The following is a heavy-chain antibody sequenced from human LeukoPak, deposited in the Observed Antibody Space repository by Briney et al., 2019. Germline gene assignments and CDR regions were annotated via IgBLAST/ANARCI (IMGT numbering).Heavy chain of an antibody. CDR1: CYSISSGYY. Sequence: PSETLSLTCAVACYSISSGYYWGWIRQPPGRGLEWIGSIYHSASTYYNPSLKSRVTISVDTSKNQFSLKLSSVTAADTAVYYCARWYYYDSSGYYPPSRYLYSSYKDVWGKGTTVTVSS. D-gene: IGHD3-22*01. J-gene: IGHJ6*03. CDR2: IYHSAST. V-gene: IGHV4-38-2*01. CDR3: ARWYYYDSSGYYPPSRYLYSSYKDV.